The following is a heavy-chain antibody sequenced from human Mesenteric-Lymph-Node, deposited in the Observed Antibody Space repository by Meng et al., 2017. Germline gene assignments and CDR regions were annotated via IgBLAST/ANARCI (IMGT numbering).Heavy chain of an antibody. D-gene: IGHD3-10*01. Sequence: QVQVTESGPGLVKPSPTLFLTCPVSGGSISSNGYYWDWVSQPPGKGLEWIGAIYHSGSTSYNPSLQSRVTMFVDTSKNQFSLMLTSVTATDTAVYYCARRRGGSGRDCWGQGTLVTVSS. J-gene: IGHJ4*02. V-gene: IGHV4-39*01. CDR2: IYHSGST. CDR1: GGSISSNGYY. CDR3: ARRRGGSGRDC.